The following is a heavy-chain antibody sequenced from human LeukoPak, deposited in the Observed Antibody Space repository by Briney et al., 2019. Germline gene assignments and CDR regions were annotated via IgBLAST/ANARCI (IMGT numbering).Heavy chain of an antibody. CDR2: ISSTSSPI. CDR3: ARQPDYDILTGYYP. V-gene: IGHV3-48*01. Sequence: GGSLRLSCAASRSIFDTYGMNWVRQAPGKGLEWIAYISSTSSPIYYADSVKGRFTISRDNAKNSLYLQMNSLRAEDTAVYYCARQPDYDILTGYYPWGQGTLVTVSS. CDR1: RSIFDTYG. J-gene: IGHJ5*02. D-gene: IGHD3-9*01.